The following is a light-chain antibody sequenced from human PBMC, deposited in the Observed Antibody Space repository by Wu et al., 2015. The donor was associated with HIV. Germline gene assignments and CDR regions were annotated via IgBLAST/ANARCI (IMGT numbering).Light chain of an antibody. CDR2: SGS. V-gene: IGKV1-12*01. CDR3: QQYNYWPS. Sequence: DIQMTQSPSYLSASVGDTVTITCRASQDIRNWLAWYQHKAGEAPKLLIYSGSTLQTGVPSRFSGSGSGPDFTLTITSLQSEDFAVYFCQQYNYWPSFGGGTKVEL. J-gene: IGKJ4*01. CDR1: QDIRNW.